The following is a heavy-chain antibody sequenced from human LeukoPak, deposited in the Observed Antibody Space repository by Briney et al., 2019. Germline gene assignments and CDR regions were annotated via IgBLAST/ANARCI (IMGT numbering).Heavy chain of an antibody. CDR3: ARVDILRSYGMDV. J-gene: IGHJ6*02. CDR2: ISYDGSNK. CDR1: GFTVSSNY. D-gene: IGHD3-9*01. Sequence: GGSLRLSCAASGFTVSSNYMSWVRQAPGKGLEWVAVISYDGSNKYYADSVKGRFTISRDNSKNTLYLQMNSLRAEDTAVYYCARVDILRSYGMDVWGQGTTVTVSS. V-gene: IGHV3-30-3*01.